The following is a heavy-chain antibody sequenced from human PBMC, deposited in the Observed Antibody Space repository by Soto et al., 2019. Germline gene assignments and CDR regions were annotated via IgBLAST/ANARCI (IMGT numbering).Heavy chain of an antibody. Sequence: SETLSLTCAVYGGSFSGYYWNWIRQPPGRGLEWIGEIDHSGYTNYNPSLKSRVTISVDTSKNQFSLRLTSVTAADTAVYYCARVRDWFDPWGQGTLVTVSS. J-gene: IGHJ5*02. CDR2: IDHSGYT. D-gene: IGHD3-3*01. CDR3: ARVRDWFDP. CDR1: GGSFSGYY. V-gene: IGHV4-34*01.